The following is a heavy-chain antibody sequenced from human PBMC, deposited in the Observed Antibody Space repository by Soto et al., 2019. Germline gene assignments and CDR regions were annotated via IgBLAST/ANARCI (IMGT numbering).Heavy chain of an antibody. Sequence: SETLSLACTVSGGSISSYYWSWIRQPPGKGLEWIGYIYYSGSTNYNPSLKSRVTISVDTSKNQFSLKLSSVTAADTAVYYCAREGSQYYYGSGSENWFDPWGQGTLVTVSS. D-gene: IGHD3-10*01. V-gene: IGHV4-59*01. CDR3: AREGSQYYYGSGSENWFDP. CDR1: GGSISSYY. CDR2: IYYSGST. J-gene: IGHJ5*02.